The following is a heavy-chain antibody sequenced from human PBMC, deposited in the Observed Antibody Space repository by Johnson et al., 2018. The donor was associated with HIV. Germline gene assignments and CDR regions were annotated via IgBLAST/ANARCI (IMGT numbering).Heavy chain of an antibody. D-gene: IGHD2-21*02. Sequence: VQLVESGGGLVQPGGSLRLSCAASGFTFSSYWMSWVRQAPGKGLEWVANIKCDGREKYYVDSVKGRLTISRDNAKNSLYLQVNSLRAEDTAVYYCARGPSAYCGGDCPGGAFDIWGQGTMVTVSS. CDR3: ARGPSAYCGGDCPGGAFDI. CDR1: GFTFSSYW. J-gene: IGHJ3*02. CDR2: IKCDGREK. V-gene: IGHV3-7*01.